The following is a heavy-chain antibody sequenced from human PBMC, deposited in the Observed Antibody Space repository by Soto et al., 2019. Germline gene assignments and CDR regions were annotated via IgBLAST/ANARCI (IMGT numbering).Heavy chain of an antibody. CDR2: IYPGDAET. Sequence: PGESLKISCQGSGYSFTSYWIVWVRQMPGKDLEWMGVIYPGDAETRYSPSFQGQVTISADKSISTAYLQWSSLKASDTAMYYCARPVAAAGIFAFDIWGQGTTVTVSS. CDR3: ARPVAAAGIFAFDI. D-gene: IGHD6-13*01. V-gene: IGHV5-51*01. J-gene: IGHJ3*02. CDR1: GYSFTSYW.